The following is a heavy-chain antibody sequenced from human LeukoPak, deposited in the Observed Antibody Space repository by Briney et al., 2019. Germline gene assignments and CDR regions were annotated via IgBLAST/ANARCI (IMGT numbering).Heavy chain of an antibody. J-gene: IGHJ4*02. V-gene: IGHV3-23*01. CDR1: GAAFTQYG. CDR3: AIAIAAAGIFDY. CDR2: ISRSGDIT. Sequence: GGSLRLSCAASGAAFTQYGMKWVRQAAGAGLEYISGISRSGDITHYADSVKGRFTISRDNSKNTLYLQMNSLRAEDTAVYYCAIAIAAAGIFDYWGQGTLVTVSS. D-gene: IGHD6-13*01.